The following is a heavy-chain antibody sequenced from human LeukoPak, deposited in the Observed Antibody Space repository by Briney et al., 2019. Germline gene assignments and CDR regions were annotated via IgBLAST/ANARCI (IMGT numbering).Heavy chain of an antibody. CDR1: GFTFDDYA. CDR3: AEDRRNDFDY. D-gene: IGHD1-14*01. Sequence: PGRSLRLSCAASGFTFDDYAMHWVRQAPGKGLEWVSGISWNSGSIGYADSVKGRFTISRDNAKNSLYLQMNSLRGDDTALYYCAEDRRNDFDYWGQGTLVTVSS. V-gene: IGHV3-9*01. J-gene: IGHJ4*02. CDR2: ISWNSGSI.